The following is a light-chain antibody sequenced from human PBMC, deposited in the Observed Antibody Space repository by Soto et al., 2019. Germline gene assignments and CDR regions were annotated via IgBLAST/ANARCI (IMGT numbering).Light chain of an antibody. V-gene: IGKV1-5*01. Sequence: DIQMTQSPSTLSASVGDRVTITCRASQSISNWLAWYQQKPGKAPKLLIYDASSLGSGVPSRFSGSGSGTEFTLTISSLQPGDFASYYCQQYNSWWTFGQGTKVDIK. J-gene: IGKJ1*01. CDR1: QSISNW. CDR2: DAS. CDR3: QQYNSWWT.